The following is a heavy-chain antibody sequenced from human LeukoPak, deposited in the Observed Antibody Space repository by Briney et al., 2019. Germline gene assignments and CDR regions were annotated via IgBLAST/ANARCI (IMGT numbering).Heavy chain of an antibody. Sequence: SETLSLTCAVYGGSFSGYYWSWIRQPPGKGLEWIGEINHSGSTNYNPSLKSRVTISVDTSKNQFSLKLSSVTAADTAVYYCARDKTIVVVITTYLGDAFDIWGQGTMVTVSS. D-gene: IGHD3-22*01. J-gene: IGHJ3*02. CDR1: GGSFSGYY. V-gene: IGHV4-34*01. CDR3: ARDKTIVVVITTYLGDAFDI. CDR2: INHSGST.